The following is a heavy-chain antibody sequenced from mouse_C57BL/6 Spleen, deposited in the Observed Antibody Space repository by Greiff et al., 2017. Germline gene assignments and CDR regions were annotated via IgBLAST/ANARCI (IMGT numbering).Heavy chain of an antibody. D-gene: IGHD1-1*01. CDR2: INPSNGGT. CDR3: ARSDYYGSSYRFAY. V-gene: IGHV1-53*01. Sequence: QVQLQQPGTELVKPGASVKLSCKASGYTFTSYWLHWVQQRPGQGLEWIGNINPSNGGTNYNEKFKSKATLTVDKSSSTADMQLSSLTSEDSAVYYGARSDYYGSSYRFAYWGQGTLVTVSA. CDR1: GYTFTSYW. J-gene: IGHJ3*01.